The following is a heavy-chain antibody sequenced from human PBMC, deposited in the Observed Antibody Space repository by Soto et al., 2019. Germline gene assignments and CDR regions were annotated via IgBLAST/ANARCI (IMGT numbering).Heavy chain of an antibody. Sequence: QVQLVESGGGVVQPGTSLRLSCAVSGFTFSSFGMYWVRQAPGKGLEWVAVISYDGNNEYYVDSVRGRFTISRDISKSTLFLQMTSLTAEDTAVYYCAKMRYTSLYYYGLDVWGQGTTVTVSS. D-gene: IGHD1-20*01. CDR2: ISYDGNNE. J-gene: IGHJ6*02. CDR1: GFTFSSFG. V-gene: IGHV3-30*18. CDR3: AKMRYTSLYYYGLDV.